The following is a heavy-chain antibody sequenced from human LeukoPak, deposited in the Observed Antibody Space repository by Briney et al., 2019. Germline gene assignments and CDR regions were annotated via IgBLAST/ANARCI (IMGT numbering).Heavy chain of an antibody. CDR2: INPNSGGT. Sequence: ASVKVSCKASGYTFTGYYMHWARQAPGQGLGWMGWINPNSGGTNYAQKFQGRVTMTRDTSISTAYMELSRLRSDDTAVYYCARVGQYCSGGSCYTPRGDMDVWGKGTTVTVSS. CDR3: ARVGQYCSGGSCYTPRGDMDV. CDR1: GYTFTGYY. J-gene: IGHJ6*04. V-gene: IGHV1-2*02. D-gene: IGHD2-15*01.